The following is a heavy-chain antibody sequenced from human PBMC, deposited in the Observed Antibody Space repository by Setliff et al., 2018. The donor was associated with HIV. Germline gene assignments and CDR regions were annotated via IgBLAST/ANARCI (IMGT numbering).Heavy chain of an antibody. CDR2: IYYSGST. Sequence: SETLSLTCTVSGGSISSSNYYWGWIRQPPGKGLEWIGNIYYSGSTYYNPSLKSRVTISVDTSKNQFSLKLSSVTATDTAVYYCATWGRNNWNYFSYWGQGTLVTVSS. CDR1: GGSISSSNYY. D-gene: IGHD1-20*01. J-gene: IGHJ4*02. CDR3: ATWGRNNWNYFSY. V-gene: IGHV4-39*07.